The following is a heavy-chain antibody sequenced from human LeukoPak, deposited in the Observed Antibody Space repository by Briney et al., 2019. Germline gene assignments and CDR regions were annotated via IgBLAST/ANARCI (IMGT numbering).Heavy chain of an antibody. CDR2: IYPGDSDT. CDR1: GYSFTSYYW. D-gene: IGHD1-26*01. V-gene: IGHV5-51*01. J-gene: IGHJ4*02. CDR3: VRCPPTSSADY. Sequence: GESLKISCKGSGYSFTSYYWIGWVRQMPGKGLEWVGIIYPGDSDTRYSPSFQGQVTISADKSINNAYLQWSSLKASDTAMYYCVRCPPTSSADYWGQGTLVTVSS.